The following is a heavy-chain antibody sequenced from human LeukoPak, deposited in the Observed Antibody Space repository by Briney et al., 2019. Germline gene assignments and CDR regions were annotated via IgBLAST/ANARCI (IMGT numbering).Heavy chain of an antibody. V-gene: IGHV4-34*01. Sequence: SSETLSLTCAVYGGSFTNYYWSWIRQVPGKGLEWIGEIHHRAGTNYNPSLKSRVTISADTSKNQFSLTLSSVTAADTAVYYCATVPAAMLGYMDVWGKGTTVTVSS. CDR3: ATVPAAMLGYMDV. D-gene: IGHD2-2*01. CDR2: IHHRAGT. J-gene: IGHJ6*03. CDR1: GGSFTNYY.